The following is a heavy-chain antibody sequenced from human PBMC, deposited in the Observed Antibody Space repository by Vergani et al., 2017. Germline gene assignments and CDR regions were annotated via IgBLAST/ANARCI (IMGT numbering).Heavy chain of an antibody. Sequence: QLQLQESGPGLVKPSETLSLTCTVSGGSLSSSSYYWGWISQPPGEGLEWIGSICDSGSTSYNPSLKSRVTISVDTSKNQFSLKLSSVTAEDTAVYYCARRGIPRKECFDYWGQGTLVTVSS. V-gene: IGHV4-39*01. CDR1: GGSLSSSSYY. CDR3: ARRGIPRKECFDY. J-gene: IGHJ4*02. CDR2: ICDSGST. D-gene: IGHD1-14*01.